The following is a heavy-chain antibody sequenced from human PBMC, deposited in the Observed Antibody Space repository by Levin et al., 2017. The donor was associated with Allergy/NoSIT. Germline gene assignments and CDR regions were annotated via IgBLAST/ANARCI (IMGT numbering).Heavy chain of an antibody. D-gene: IGHD2-15*01. CDR2: ISGSGDST. V-gene: IGHV3-23*01. CDR1: GFTFSSYA. Sequence: GGSLRLSCAAAGFTFSSYAMSWVRQAPGKGLEWVSGISGSGDSTYFADSVKGRFNISRDNSNNTLYLQMNSLRVEDTAVFYCAKTGKYCSGGSGYGPFDTWGKGTLVTVAS. J-gene: IGHJ4*02. CDR3: AKTGKYCSGGSGYGPFDT.